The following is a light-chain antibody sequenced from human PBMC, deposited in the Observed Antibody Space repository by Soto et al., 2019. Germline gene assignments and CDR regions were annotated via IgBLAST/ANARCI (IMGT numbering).Light chain of an antibody. CDR2: WAT. J-gene: IGKJ4*01. V-gene: IGKV4-1*01. CDR3: HQYFRSPLT. Sequence: IVMTQSPDSLAVSLGARATLNCTTNQSVFDNSKNRNDLSWYQKKPGQPPKLLIYWATTREYGVPDRFSGSGSVTDVALTVSGLQAEDVARYYCHQYFRSPLTFGGGTKVEIK. CDR1: QSVFDNSKNRND.